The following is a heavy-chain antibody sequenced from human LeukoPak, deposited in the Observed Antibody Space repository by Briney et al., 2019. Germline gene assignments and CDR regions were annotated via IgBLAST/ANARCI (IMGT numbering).Heavy chain of an antibody. CDR2: ISSSSSYT. V-gene: IGHV3-11*05. J-gene: IGHJ6*02. D-gene: IGHD6-13*01. CDR1: GLTVSSSY. Sequence: TGGSLRLSCAASGLTVSSSYMSWIRQAPGKGLEWVSYISSSSSYTNYADSVKGRFTISRDNAKNSLYLQMNSLRAEDTAVYYCARGPSAAAGIDYYYYGMDVWGQGTTVTVSS. CDR3: ARGPSAAAGIDYYYYGMDV.